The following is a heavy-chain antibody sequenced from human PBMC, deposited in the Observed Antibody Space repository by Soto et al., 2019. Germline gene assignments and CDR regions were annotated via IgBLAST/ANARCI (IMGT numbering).Heavy chain of an antibody. CDR2: TRNKANSYTT. D-gene: IGHD3-16*01. J-gene: IGHJ6*02. Sequence: EVQLVESGGGLVQPGGSLRLSCAASGFTFSDHYMDWVRQAPGKGLEWVGRTRNKANSYTTEYAASVKGRFTISRDDSKNSLYLQMNSLKTEDTAVYYCASGHKGWLDYGGDYYYGMDVWGQGTTVTVSS. CDR3: ASGHKGWLDYGGDYYYGMDV. V-gene: IGHV3-72*01. CDR1: GFTFSDHY.